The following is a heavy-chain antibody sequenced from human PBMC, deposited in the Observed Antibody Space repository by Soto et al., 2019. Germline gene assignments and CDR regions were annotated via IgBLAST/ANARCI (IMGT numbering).Heavy chain of an antibody. Sequence: LRLSCAASGFTFSLYSMDWVRQAPGKGLEWVSSISPSSSYVYYADSVKGRFTNSRDNAKNSFFLQMNSLRVEDTALYYCEFDPLSPEGSLDPWGQGTLVTVSS. D-gene: IGHD3-9*01. V-gene: IGHV3-21*01. J-gene: IGHJ5*02. CDR3: EFDPLSPEGSLDP. CDR1: GFTFSLYS. CDR2: ISPSSSYV.